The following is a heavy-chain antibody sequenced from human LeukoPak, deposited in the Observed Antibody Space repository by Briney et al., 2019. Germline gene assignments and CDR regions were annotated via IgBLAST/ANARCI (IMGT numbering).Heavy chain of an antibody. CDR2: ISAYNGNR. J-gene: IGHJ5*02. CDR3: ARGVVKYQLLYGWFDP. CDR1: GYTFTTYG. V-gene: IGHV1-18*04. Sequence: ASVKVSCKASGYTFTTYGISWVRQAPGQGLEWMGWISAYNGNRNYAQKLQGRVTMTTDTSTSTAYMELRSLRSDDTAVYYCARGVVKYQLLYGWFDPWGQGTLVTVSS. D-gene: IGHD2-2*02.